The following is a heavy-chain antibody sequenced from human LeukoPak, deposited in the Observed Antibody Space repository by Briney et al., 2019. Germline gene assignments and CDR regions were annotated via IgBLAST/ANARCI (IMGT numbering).Heavy chain of an antibody. J-gene: IGHJ6*03. CDR2: IKKDGSEK. CDR3: ARLGRGVYYYMDV. V-gene: IGHV3-7*01. Sequence: PGGSLRLSCAASGFTFSSHWMSWVRQAPGKGLEWVANIKKDGSEKYYVDAVKGRFTISRDNAKTSLYLQMNSLRAEDTAVYYCARLGRGVYYYMDVWAKGTTVTISS. CDR1: GFTFSSHW. D-gene: IGHD3-10*01.